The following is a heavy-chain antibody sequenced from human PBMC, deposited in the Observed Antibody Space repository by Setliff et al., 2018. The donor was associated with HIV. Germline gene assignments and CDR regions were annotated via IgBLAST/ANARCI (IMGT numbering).Heavy chain of an antibody. CDR1: GGSISSSSYY. V-gene: IGHV4-39*01. CDR2: IYYSGST. CDR3: AGSIVVVTAAPLT. Sequence: SETLSLTCTVSGGSISSSSYYWGWIRQPPGKGLEWIGNIYYSGSTYYNPSLKSRVTISVDTSKNQFSLKLSSVTAADTAVYYCAGSIVVVTAAPLTWGQGTLVPVSS. J-gene: IGHJ5*02. D-gene: IGHD2-21*02.